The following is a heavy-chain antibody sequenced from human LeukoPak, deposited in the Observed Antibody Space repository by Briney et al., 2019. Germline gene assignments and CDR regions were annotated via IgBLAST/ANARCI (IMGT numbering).Heavy chain of an antibody. V-gene: IGHV4-38-2*02. Sequence: SETPSLTCTVSGYSINNNYYWDWIRQPPGKGLEFIASIHHSGTTYYNPALKSRVTISVDTSKNQFSLKVNSVTAADTAVYYCARGSIAAAGSWFDPWGQGTLVTVSS. J-gene: IGHJ5*02. CDR3: ARGSIAAAGSWFDP. CDR1: GYSINNNYY. D-gene: IGHD6-13*01. CDR2: IHHSGTT.